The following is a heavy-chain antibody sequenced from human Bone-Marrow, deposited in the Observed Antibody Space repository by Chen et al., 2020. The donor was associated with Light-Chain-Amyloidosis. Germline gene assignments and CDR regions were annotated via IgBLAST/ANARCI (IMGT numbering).Heavy chain of an antibody. V-gene: IGHV4-39*01. J-gene: IGHJ5*02. CDR3: TRHVYRKVEYNWFDP. Sequence: HLQVQESGPGLVKPSETLSLNCSVFGGSISSRNYSWAWIGQHPGKGLEWIGSFDYAGGFFFSGRTYYNASLKSRVTISVDTSKNQFSLKLSSVTAADTALYDCTRHVYRKVEYNWFDPWGQGISVTVSS. CDR1: GGSISSRNYS. CDR2: FDYAGGFFFSGRT. D-gene: IGHD1-26*01.